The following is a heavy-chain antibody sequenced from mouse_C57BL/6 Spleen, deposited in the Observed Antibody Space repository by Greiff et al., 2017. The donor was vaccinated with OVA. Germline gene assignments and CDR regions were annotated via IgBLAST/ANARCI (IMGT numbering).Heavy chain of an antibody. V-gene: IGHV1-61*01. D-gene: IGHD1-1*01. CDR2: IYPSDSET. CDR1: GYTFTSYW. Sequence: QVQLQQPGAELVRPGSSVKLSCKASGYTFTSYWMDWVKQRPGQGLEWIGNIYPSDSETHYNQKFKDKATLTVDKSSSTAYMQLSSLTSEDSAVYYCERDFTTVGATDYWGKGTTLTVSS. CDR3: ERDFTTVGATDY. J-gene: IGHJ2*01.